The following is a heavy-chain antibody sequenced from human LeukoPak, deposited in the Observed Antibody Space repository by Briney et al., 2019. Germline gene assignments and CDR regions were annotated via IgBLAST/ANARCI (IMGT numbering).Heavy chain of an antibody. CDR2: VSGNGGRT. CDR1: RFTFSSYA. Sequence: PGGSLRLSCAASRFTFSSYAMNWVRQVPGKGLEWVSGVSGNGGRTDYADSVKGRFTISRDNSKNSLFLQMNSLRAEDTAIYYCAKGVSGHYDILTGNDYWGQGTLVTVSS. CDR3: AKGVSGHYDILTGNDY. J-gene: IGHJ4*02. D-gene: IGHD3-9*01. V-gene: IGHV3-23*01.